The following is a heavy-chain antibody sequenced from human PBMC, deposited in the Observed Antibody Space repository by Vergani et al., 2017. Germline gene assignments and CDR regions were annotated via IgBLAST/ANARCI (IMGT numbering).Heavy chain of an antibody. J-gene: IGHJ4*02. Sequence: EVQLLESGGGLVQPGGSLRLSCAASGFTFSSYSMNWVRQAPGKGLEWVSSISSSSSYIYYADSVKGRFTISRDNAKNSLYLQMNSLRAEDTAVYYCARATVMVRGVIKFGYWGQGTLVTVSS. CDR2: ISSSSSYI. CDR1: GFTFSSYS. V-gene: IGHV3-21*04. D-gene: IGHD3-10*01. CDR3: ARATVMVRGVIKFGY.